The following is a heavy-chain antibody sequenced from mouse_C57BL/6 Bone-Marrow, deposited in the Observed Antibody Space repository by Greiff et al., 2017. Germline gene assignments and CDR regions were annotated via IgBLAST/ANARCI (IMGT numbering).Heavy chain of an antibody. CDR3: ARGKITTVVDPPYAMDY. CDR2: ISDGGSYT. J-gene: IGHJ4*01. CDR1: GFTFSSYA. D-gene: IGHD1-1*01. Sequence: EVHLVESGGGLVKPGGSLKLSCAASGFTFSSYAMSWVRQTPEKRLEWVATISDGGSYTYYPDNVKGRFTISRDNAKNNLYLQMSHLKSEDTAMYYCARGKITTVVDPPYAMDYWGQGTSVTVSS. V-gene: IGHV5-4*01.